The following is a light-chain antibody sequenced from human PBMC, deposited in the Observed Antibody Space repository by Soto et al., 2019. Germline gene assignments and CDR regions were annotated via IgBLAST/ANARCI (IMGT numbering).Light chain of an antibody. CDR1: SSDVGTYNL. J-gene: IGLJ1*01. CDR3: CSYADNTTYG. CDR2: EGS. V-gene: IGLV2-23*01. Sequence: QSALTQPASVSGSPGQSITISCTGTSSDVGTYNLVSWYQQHPGKAPKLMIYEGSKWPSGVSNRFSGSKSGNTASRTISGLQAEDEADYYCCSYADNTTYGFGTGTKLTVL.